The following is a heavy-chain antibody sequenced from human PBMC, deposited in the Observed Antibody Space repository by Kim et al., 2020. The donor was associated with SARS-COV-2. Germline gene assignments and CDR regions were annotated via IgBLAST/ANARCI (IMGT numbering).Heavy chain of an antibody. CDR3: AGDFSLGRYFDWLLPNWFDP. V-gene: IGHV3-48*02. D-gene: IGHD3-9*01. CDR2: ISRSSSNV. CDR1: GFNFSNYG. Sequence: GGSLRLSCAASGFNFSNYGMNWVRQAPGKGLEWLSYISRSSSNVYYADSVEGRFTISRDNGRNSLYLQMNSLRDEDTAVYYCAGDFSLGRYFDWLLPNWFDPWGEGILVTVSS. J-gene: IGHJ5*02.